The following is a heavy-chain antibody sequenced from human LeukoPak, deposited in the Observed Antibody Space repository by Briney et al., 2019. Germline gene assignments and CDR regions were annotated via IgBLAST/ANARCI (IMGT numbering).Heavy chain of an antibody. Sequence: GGSLRLSCAASGFTFSDYYMSWIRQAPGKGLEWVSYISSSSSYTNYADSVKGRFTISSDNAKNSLYLQMNSLRAEDTAVYYCARLHSSSWTFDYWGQGTLVTVSS. J-gene: IGHJ4*02. CDR2: ISSSSSYT. CDR1: GFTFSDYY. D-gene: IGHD6-13*01. CDR3: ARLHSSSWTFDY. V-gene: IGHV3-11*06.